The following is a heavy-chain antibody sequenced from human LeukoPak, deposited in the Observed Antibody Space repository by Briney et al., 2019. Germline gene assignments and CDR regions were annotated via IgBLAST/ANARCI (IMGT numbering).Heavy chain of an antibody. CDR3: ARRTIDGDYVEMATRSFDY. Sequence: SSETLSLTCTVSGYSISSGYYWGWIRQPPGKGLEWIGSIYHSGRTFYNPSLKSRVTISVDTSKNQFSLKLTSVTAADTAVYYCARRTIDGDYVEMATRSFDYWGQGTLVTVSS. CDR2: IYHSGRT. CDR1: GYSISSGYY. V-gene: IGHV4-38-2*02. J-gene: IGHJ4*02. D-gene: IGHD5-24*01.